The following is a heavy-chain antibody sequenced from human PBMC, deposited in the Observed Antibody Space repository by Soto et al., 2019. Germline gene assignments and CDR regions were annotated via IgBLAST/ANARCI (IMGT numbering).Heavy chain of an antibody. D-gene: IGHD2-2*02. J-gene: IGHJ5*02. CDR3: ARYMGYCSSTSCHNRWFDP. CDR1: GGYISSYY. V-gene: IGHV4-59*08. CDR2: IYYSGST. Sequence: SVTLSLTCPVAGGYISSYYWSWIRKPPGKGLEWIGYIYYSGSTNYNPSLKSRVTISVDTSKNQFSLKLSSVTAADTAVYYCARYMGYCSSTSCHNRWFDPWGQGTLVTVSS.